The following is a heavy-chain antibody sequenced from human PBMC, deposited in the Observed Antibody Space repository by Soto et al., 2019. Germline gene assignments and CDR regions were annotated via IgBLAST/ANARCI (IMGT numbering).Heavy chain of an antibody. CDR2: ISFSGAT. CDR3: AREGGDCSSTSCRSGYYGMDV. CDR1: GVSITSYF. J-gene: IGHJ6*02. V-gene: IGHV4-59*01. D-gene: IGHD2-2*01. Sequence: PSETLSLTCTVSGVSITSYFWSWIRQTPGKGLDWIGSISFSGATYSNPSLKGRAALSVDTSENHLSLTLNSVTSADTAVYYCAREGGDCSSTSCRSGYYGMDVWGQGTTVTVSS.